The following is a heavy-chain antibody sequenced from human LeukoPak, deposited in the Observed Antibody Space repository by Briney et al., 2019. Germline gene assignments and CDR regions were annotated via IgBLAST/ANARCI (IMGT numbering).Heavy chain of an antibody. J-gene: IGHJ3*02. D-gene: IGHD2-2*02. Sequence: GRSLRLSCAASGFTFSSYAMHWVRQAPGKGLEWVAVISYDGSNKYYADSVKGRFTISRDNSKNTLYLQMNSLRAEDTAVYYCARDYCSSTSCYTFSDAFDIWGQGTMATVSS. CDR2: ISYDGSNK. V-gene: IGHV3-30-3*01. CDR1: GFTFSSYA. CDR3: ARDYCSSTSCYTFSDAFDI.